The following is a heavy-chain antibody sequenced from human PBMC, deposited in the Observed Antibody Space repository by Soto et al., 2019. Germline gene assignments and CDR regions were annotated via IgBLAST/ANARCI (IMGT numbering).Heavy chain of an antibody. D-gene: IGHD3-10*01. CDR3: ARASGSAAPLGY. CDR1: GYTFTCYY. V-gene: IGHV1-46*01. CDR2: INPSGGST. J-gene: IGHJ4*02. Sequence: QVQLVQSGAEVKKPGASVKVSCKASGYTFTCYYMHWVRQAPGQGLEWMGIINPSGGSTSYAQKFQGRVTMTRDTSTSTVYMELSSLRSEDTAVYYCARASGSAAPLGYWGQGTLVTVSS.